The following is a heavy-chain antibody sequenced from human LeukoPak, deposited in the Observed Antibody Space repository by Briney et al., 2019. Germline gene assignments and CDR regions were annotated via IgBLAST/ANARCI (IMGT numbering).Heavy chain of an antibody. D-gene: IGHD5-12*01. CDR1: GGSISSGGYS. V-gene: IGHV4-30-2*01. J-gene: IGHJ4*02. CDR3: ARAGYSGYDLVY. Sequence: SQTLSLTCAVSGGSISSGGYSWSWIRQPPGKGLEWIGYIYHSGSTYYNPSLKSRVTISVDRSKNQFSLKLSSVTAADTAMYYCARAGYSGYDLVYWGQGTLVTVSS. CDR2: IYHSGST.